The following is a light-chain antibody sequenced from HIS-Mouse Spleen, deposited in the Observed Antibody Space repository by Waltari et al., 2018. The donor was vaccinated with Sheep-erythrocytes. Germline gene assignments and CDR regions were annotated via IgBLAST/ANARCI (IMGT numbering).Light chain of an antibody. CDR2: DVS. J-gene: IGLJ1*01. Sequence: QSALTQPRSVSGSPGQSVTISCTGTSSDVGGYNYVSWYQQHPGKAPKRMIYDVSKRPSGVPDRFSGCKSGNTASLTISGLQAEDEADYYCCSYAGSYNHVFATGTKVTVL. CDR1: SSDVGGYNY. V-gene: IGLV2-11*01. CDR3: CSYAGSYNHV.